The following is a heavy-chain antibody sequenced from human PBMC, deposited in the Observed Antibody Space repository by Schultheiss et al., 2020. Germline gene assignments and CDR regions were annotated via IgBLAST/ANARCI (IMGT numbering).Heavy chain of an antibody. CDR2: ISSSSSYI. J-gene: IGHJ3*02. CDR1: GGSFSGYY. Sequence: ETLSLTCAVYGGSFSGYYWSWIRQPPGKGLEWVSSISSSSSYIYYADSVKGRFTISRDNAKNSLYLQMNSLRAEDTAVYYCARVSGNDAFDIWGQGTMVTVSS. CDR3: ARVSGNDAFDI. D-gene: IGHD1-14*01. V-gene: IGHV3-21*01.